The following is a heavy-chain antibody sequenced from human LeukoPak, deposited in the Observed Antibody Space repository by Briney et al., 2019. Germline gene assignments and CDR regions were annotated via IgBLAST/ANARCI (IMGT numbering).Heavy chain of an antibody. V-gene: IGHV3-33*01. J-gene: IGHJ4*02. CDR1: GFTFRNFG. CDR2: IWYDGSEK. D-gene: IGHD3-3*01. Sequence: PGGSLRLSCAASGFTFRNFGMHWVRQAPGKGLEWVAVIWYDGSEKYYADSVKGRFIIPRDNSKNMLYLQTNSLRAEDTAVYYCVRDRNALQFLDFWGQGTVVTVSS. CDR3: VRDRNALQFLDF.